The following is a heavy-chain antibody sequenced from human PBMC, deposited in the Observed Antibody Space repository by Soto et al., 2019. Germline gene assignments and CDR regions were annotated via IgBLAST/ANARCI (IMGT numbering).Heavy chain of an antibody. J-gene: IGHJ4*02. CDR2: IWYDGSNK. CDR1: GFTFSSYG. V-gene: IGHV3-33*03. CDR3: ANLEGSGADY. Sequence: GGSLRLSCAASGFTFSSYGMHWVRQAPGKGLEWVAVIWYDGSNKYYADSVKGRFTISRDNAENSVYLQMNSLRAEDTAVYYCANLEGSGADYWGPGTLVTVSS.